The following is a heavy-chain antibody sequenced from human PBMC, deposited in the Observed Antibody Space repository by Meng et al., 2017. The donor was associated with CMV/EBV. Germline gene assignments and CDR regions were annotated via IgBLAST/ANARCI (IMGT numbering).Heavy chain of an antibody. D-gene: IGHD6-19*01. CDR2: IYTSGST. CDR1: GGSISSYC. J-gene: IGHJ4*02. Sequence: VQPAESAPVRVNPSKTLSLTCTVSGGSISSYCWSWIRQPAGKGLEWIGRIYTSGSTNYNPSLKSRVTMSVDTSKNQFSLKLSSVTAADTAVYYCARDSSGWYPHFDYWGQGTLVTVSS. V-gene: IGHV4-4*07. CDR3: ARDSSGWYPHFDY.